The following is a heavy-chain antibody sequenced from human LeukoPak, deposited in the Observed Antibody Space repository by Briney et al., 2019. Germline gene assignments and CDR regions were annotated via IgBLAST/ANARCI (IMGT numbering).Heavy chain of an antibody. D-gene: IGHD5-24*01. CDR1: GGSISSSSYY. J-gene: IGHJ4*02. CDR2: IYYSGST. V-gene: IGHV4-39*07. CDR3: ARDRRWLGRFDY. Sequence: KISETLSLTCTVSGGSISSSSYYWGWIRQPPGKGLEWIGGIYYSGSTYYNPSLKSRVTISVDTSKNQFSLKLSSVTAADTAVYYCARDRRWLGRFDYWGQGTLVTVSS.